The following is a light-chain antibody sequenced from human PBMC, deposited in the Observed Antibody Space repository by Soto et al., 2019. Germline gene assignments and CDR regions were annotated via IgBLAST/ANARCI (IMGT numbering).Light chain of an antibody. V-gene: IGLV1-44*01. Sequence: QSVLTQPPSASGTPGQRVTISCSGSSSNIGRHGVNWYQHLPGAAPKLLIYSNNQRPSGVPDRFSGSTSGTSVSLTISGLQSEDEADYYCAPWDDSLNGVVFGGGTQLTVL. CDR2: SNN. J-gene: IGLJ2*01. CDR1: SSNIGRHG. CDR3: APWDDSLNGVV.